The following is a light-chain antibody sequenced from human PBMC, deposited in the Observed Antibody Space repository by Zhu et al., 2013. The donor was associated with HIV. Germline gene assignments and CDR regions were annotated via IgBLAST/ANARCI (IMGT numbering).Light chain of an antibody. Sequence: DIQMTQSPSSLSASIGDRVTITCRASQGIGNYLAWYQQRPGKPPKLLISATSTLQSGVPSRFSGSGSGTGFTLTISSLQAEDVATYYCQKYNSVPPTFGPGTRVGDQT. CDR3: QKYNSVPPT. CDR2: ATS. CDR1: QGIGNY. V-gene: IGKV1-27*01. J-gene: IGKJ3*01.